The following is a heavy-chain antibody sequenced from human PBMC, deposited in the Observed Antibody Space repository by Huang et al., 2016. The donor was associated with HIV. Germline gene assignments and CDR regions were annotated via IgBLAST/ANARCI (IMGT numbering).Heavy chain of an antibody. CDR1: GGSISSGAYS. Sequence: QLQLQESGSGLVKPSQTLSLTCAVSGGSISSGAYSWSWSRQPPGKGLEWIGYIYHSGSTYYNPSLKSRVTISVDRSKNQFSLKLSSVTAADTAVYYCARDLAAAGTGAFDIWGQGTMVTVSS. V-gene: IGHV4-30-2*01. CDR2: IYHSGST. CDR3: ARDLAAAGTGAFDI. J-gene: IGHJ3*02. D-gene: IGHD6-13*01.